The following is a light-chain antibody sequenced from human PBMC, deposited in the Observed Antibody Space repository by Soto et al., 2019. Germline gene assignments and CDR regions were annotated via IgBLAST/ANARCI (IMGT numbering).Light chain of an antibody. V-gene: IGKV3-11*01. Sequence: EIVLTQSPATLSLSPGERATLSCRASQSVSNYLAWYQQKPGQAPRLLMYDASNRAPGIPARFSGSGSGTDFPLTISSLEPEDFAVYYCQQRSDWPLTFGPGTKVDIK. CDR1: QSVSNY. CDR3: QQRSDWPLT. CDR2: DAS. J-gene: IGKJ3*01.